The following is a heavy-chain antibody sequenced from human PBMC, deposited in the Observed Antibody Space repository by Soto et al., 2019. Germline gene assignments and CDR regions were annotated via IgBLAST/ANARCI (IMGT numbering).Heavy chain of an antibody. D-gene: IGHD3-10*01. J-gene: IGHJ6*02. V-gene: IGHV3-23*01. Sequence: DVQLLESGGHLVQPGGSLRLSCAASGFTFSSYAMSWVRQAPGKGLEWVSSVSAGCDMTYYSDSVKGRFTISRDNSNNALLLQMNCLSIEDTALYYCARGDRGGSGSPASYYYSGLDVWGQGTTVNVS. CDR3: ARGDRGGSGSPASYYYSGLDV. CDR1: GFTFSSYA. CDR2: VSAGCDMT.